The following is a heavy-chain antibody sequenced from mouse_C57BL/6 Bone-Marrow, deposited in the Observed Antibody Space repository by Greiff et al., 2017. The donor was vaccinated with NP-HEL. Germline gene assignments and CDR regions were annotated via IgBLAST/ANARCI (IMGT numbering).Heavy chain of an antibody. Sequence: QVQLQQSGAELVRPGTSVKLSCKASGYTFTSYWMHWVKQRPGQGLEWIGVIDPSDSYTNYNQKFKGKATLTVDTSSSTAYMQLSSLTSEDSAVYYCARFTLTVVADYAMDYWGQGTSVTVSS. D-gene: IGHD1-1*01. V-gene: IGHV1-59*01. CDR2: IDPSDSYT. CDR3: ARFTLTVVADYAMDY. CDR1: GYTFTSYW. J-gene: IGHJ4*01.